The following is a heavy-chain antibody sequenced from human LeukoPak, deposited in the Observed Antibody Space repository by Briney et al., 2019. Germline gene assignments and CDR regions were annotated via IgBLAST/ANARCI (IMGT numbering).Heavy chain of an antibody. CDR2: INPSGGST. J-gene: IGHJ4*02. V-gene: IGHV1-46*01. D-gene: IGHD3-22*01. CDR1: GYTFTSYG. Sequence: ASVKVSCKASGYTFTSYGISWVRQAPGQGLEWMGIINPSGGSTSYAQKFQGRVTMTRDMSTSTVYMELSSLRSEDTAVYYCARDLDYYDSSGYSPGGYWGQGTLVTVSS. CDR3: ARDLDYYDSSGYSPGGY.